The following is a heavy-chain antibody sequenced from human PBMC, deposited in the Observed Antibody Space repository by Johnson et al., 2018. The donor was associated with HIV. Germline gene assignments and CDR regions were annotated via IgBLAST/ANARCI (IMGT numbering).Heavy chain of an antibody. CDR1: GFTFSSYG. V-gene: IGHV3-30*03. Sequence: QVQLVESGGGVVQPGRSLRLSCAASGFTFSSYGMHWVRQAPGKGLECVAVISYDGSNKYYADSVKGRFTISRDNSKNTLSLHMNSLRAEDTAVFYCARTPRPYYYDSSDGAFDIWGQGTMVTVSS. J-gene: IGHJ3*02. CDR3: ARTPRPYYYDSSDGAFDI. CDR2: ISYDGSNK. D-gene: IGHD3-22*01.